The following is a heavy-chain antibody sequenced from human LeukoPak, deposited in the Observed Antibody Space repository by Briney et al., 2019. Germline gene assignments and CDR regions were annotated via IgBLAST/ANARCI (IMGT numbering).Heavy chain of an antibody. Sequence: GGSLRLSRAASGFTFSSYSMNWVRQAPGKGLEWVAVISYDGSNKYYADSVKGRFTISRDNSKNTLYLQMNSLRAEDTAVYYCANREYHLPALYWGQGTLVTVSS. CDR3: ANREYHLPALY. CDR2: ISYDGSNK. D-gene: IGHD2-2*01. J-gene: IGHJ4*02. CDR1: GFTFSSYS. V-gene: IGHV3-30*18.